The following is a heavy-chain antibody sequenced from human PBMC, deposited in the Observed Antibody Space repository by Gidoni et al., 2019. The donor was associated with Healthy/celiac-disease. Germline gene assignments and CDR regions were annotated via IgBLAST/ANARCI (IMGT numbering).Heavy chain of an antibody. D-gene: IGHD7-27*01. J-gene: IGHJ4*02. CDR3: ASISANWGSELDY. V-gene: IGHV4-34*01. CDR2: INQSGST. Sequence: QVQLQLWGAGLLKPSETLSLTCAVYGGSFSGYYWSWIRQPPGKGLEWIGEINQSGSTNYNPSLKSRVTISVDTSKNQFSLKLSSVTAADTAVYYCASISANWGSELDYWGQGTLVTVSS. CDR1: GGSFSGYY.